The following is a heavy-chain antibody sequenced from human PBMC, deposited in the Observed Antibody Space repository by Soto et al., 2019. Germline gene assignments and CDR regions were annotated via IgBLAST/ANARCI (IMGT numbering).Heavy chain of an antibody. J-gene: IGHJ6*02. CDR3: ARDGFSGYDLGYYYYGMDV. V-gene: IGHV3-21*01. CDR2: ISSSSSYI. Sequence: EVQLVESGGGLVKPGGSLRLSCAASGFTFSSYSMNWVRQAPGKGLEWVSSISSSSSYIYYADSVKGRFTISRDNAKNSLYLQMNSLRAEDTAVYYCARDGFSGYDLGYYYYGMDVWGQGTTVTVSS. CDR1: GFTFSSYS. D-gene: IGHD5-12*01.